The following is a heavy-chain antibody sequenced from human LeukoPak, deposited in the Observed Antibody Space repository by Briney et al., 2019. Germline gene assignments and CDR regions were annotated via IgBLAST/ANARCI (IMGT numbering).Heavy chain of an antibody. V-gene: IGHV4-31*03. CDR2: IYYSGST. CDR3: ARDRSGYDYPYFDY. CDR1: GGSISSGGYY. Sequence: SQTLSLTCTVSGGSISSGGYYWSWIRQHPGKVLEWIGYIYYSGSTYYNPSLKSRVTILVDTSKNQFSLKLNSVTAADTAVYYCARDRSGYDYPYFDYWGQGTLVTVSS. J-gene: IGHJ4*02. D-gene: IGHD5-12*01.